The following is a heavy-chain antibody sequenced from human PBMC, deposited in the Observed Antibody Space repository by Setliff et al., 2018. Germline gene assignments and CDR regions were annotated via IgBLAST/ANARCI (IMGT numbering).Heavy chain of an antibody. J-gene: IGHJ3*02. CDR1: GFTFRTFS. V-gene: IGHV3-21*01. CDR3: ARSPANGGHDAFDI. D-gene: IGHD6-25*01. Sequence: GSLKISCAASGFTFRTFSMHWVRQAPGKGLERVSSISPDSIYIYYADSVKGRLTISRDNAWDSLYLQMDSLGAEDTAVYYCARSPANGGHDAFDIWGRGTMVTVSS. CDR2: ISPDSIYI.